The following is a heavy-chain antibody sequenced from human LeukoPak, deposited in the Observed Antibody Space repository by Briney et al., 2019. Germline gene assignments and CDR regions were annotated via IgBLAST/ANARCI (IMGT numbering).Heavy chain of an antibody. V-gene: IGHV4-4*07. CDR1: GGSFSGYY. CDR3: AREPDTKILFDY. CDR2: IYTSGST. Sequence: TSETLSLTCAAYGGSFSGYYWSWIRQPAGKGLEWIGRIYTSGSTNYNPSLKSRVTMSVDTSKNQFSLKLSSVTAADTAVYYCAREPDTKILFDYWGQGTLVTVSS. D-gene: IGHD3-3*01. J-gene: IGHJ4*02.